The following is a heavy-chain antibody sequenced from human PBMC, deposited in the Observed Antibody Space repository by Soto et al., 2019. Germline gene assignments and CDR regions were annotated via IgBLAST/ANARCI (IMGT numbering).Heavy chain of an antibody. CDR1: GGSISSYY. CDR3: ARDAYYYDSSGYYYPYFDY. D-gene: IGHD3-22*01. J-gene: IGHJ4*02. V-gene: IGHV4-59*01. Sequence: QVQLQESGPGLVKPSETLSLTCTVSGGSISSYYWSWIRQPPGKGLEWIGYIYYSGSTNYNPSLXHRVTISEDTXXNXSXXKLSSVTAADTAVYYCARDAYYYDSSGYYYPYFDYWGQGTLVTVSS. CDR2: IYYSGST.